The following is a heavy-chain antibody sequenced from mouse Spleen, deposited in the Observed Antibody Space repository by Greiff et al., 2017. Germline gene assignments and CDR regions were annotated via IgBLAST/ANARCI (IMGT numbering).Heavy chain of an antibody. CDR2: FHPYNDDP. CDR1: GYTFTTYP. Sequence: QVQLKQSGAELVKPGASVKMSCKASGYTFTTYPIEWMKQNHEGSLEWIGNFHPYNDDPKYNERFKGKATLTVEKSSNTVYLELSRLTSDDSAVYYCVRGNDGYAWFPYWGQGTLVTVSA. D-gene: IGHD2-3*01. V-gene: IGHV1-47*01. J-gene: IGHJ3*01. CDR3: VRGNDGYAWFPY.